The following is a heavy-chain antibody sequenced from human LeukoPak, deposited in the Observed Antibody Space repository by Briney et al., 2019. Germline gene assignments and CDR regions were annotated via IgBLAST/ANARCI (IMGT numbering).Heavy chain of an antibody. CDR3: TTIFH. CDR2: IESKTEGGTT. J-gene: IGHJ4*02. V-gene: IGHV3-15*04. D-gene: IGHD2-21*01. CDR1: GFIVSNVW. Sequence: GGSLRLSCAASGFIVSNVWMSWVRQALGGGLEWVGRIESKTEGGTTDYAAPVKGRFTISTDVSKNTLNLRMNSLKTEDTAVYFCTTIFHWGQGTVVTVSS.